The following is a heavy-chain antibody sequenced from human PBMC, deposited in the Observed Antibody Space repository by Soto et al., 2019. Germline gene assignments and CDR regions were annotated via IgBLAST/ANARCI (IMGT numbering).Heavy chain of an antibody. V-gene: IGHV1-58*01. CDR1: GFSFTSSA. J-gene: IGHJ4*02. CDR3: AANEAPYRAVAGFDY. CDR2: IVVGSGNT. D-gene: IGHD6-19*01. Sequence: GXSVKVSCKASGFSFTSSALQWVRQARGQRLEWIGWIVVGSGNTNYAQKFQERVTITRDMSTSTAYMELSSLRSEDTAVYYCAANEAPYRAVAGFDYWGQGTLVTVSS.